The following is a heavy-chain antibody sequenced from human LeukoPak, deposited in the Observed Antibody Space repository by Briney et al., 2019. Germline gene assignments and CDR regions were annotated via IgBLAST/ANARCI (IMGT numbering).Heavy chain of an antibody. CDR2: MNPNSGNT. D-gene: IGHD2-2*01. V-gene: IGHV1-8*01. CDR1: GYTFTSYD. J-gene: IGHJ6*02. Sequence: GASVKVSCKASGYTFTSYDINWVRQATGQGLEWMGWMNPNSGNTGYAQKFQGRVTMTRNTSISTAYMELSSLRSEDTAVYYCARRYCNSASCSQGDGMDVWGQGTTVTVSS. CDR3: ARRYCNSASCSQGDGMDV.